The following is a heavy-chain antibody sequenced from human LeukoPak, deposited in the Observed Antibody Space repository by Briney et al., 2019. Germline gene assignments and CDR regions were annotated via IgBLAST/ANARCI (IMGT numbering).Heavy chain of an antibody. CDR3: ARDVGANVYYYYGMDV. Sequence: SETLSLTCAVSGGSISSSNWWSWVRQPPGKGLEWIGEIYHSGSTNYNPSLKSRVTISVDKSKNQFSLKLSSVTAADTAVYYCARDVGANVYYYYGMDVWGQGTTVTVSS. CDR2: IYHSGST. V-gene: IGHV4-4*02. J-gene: IGHJ6*02. D-gene: IGHD1-26*01. CDR1: GGSISSSNW.